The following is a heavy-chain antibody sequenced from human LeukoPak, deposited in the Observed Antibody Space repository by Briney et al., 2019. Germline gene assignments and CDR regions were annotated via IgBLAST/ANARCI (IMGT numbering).Heavy chain of an antibody. CDR2: LNSDGSSS. J-gene: IGHJ3*02. CDR1: GFTFNNYW. V-gene: IGHV3-74*01. CDR3: VRAKGGPGSTWAFDI. D-gene: IGHD6-13*01. Sequence: PGGSLRLSCAASGFTFNNYWMHWVRQAPGKGLVWVSSLNSDGSSSAFADSMKGRFTISRDNVKNTLYLQMNSLRAEDTAVYFCVRAKGGPGSTWAFDIWGQGTMVTVSS.